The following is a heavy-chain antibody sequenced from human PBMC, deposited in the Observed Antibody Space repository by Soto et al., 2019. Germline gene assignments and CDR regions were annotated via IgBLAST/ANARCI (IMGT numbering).Heavy chain of an antibody. CDR2: IYYSGST. D-gene: IGHD3-3*01. Sequence: KGLEWFGYIYYSGSTNYNPSLKSRVTISVDTSKNQFSLKLSSVTAADTAVFYCARQFWSGYPSPYYMDVWGKGTTVTVSS. V-gene: IGHV4-59*08. J-gene: IGHJ6*03. CDR3: ARQFWSGYPSPYYMDV.